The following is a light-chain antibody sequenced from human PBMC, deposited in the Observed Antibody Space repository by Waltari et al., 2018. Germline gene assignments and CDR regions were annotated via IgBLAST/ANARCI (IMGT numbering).Light chain of an antibody. CDR3: QQYGGSPLWT. J-gene: IGKJ1*01. CDR1: QSVISTH. Sequence: ETVLTQSPGTLSLSPGERATLFCRASQSVISTHLVCYQQRPGQAPRLLIYGASTRAPGIPDRFSGSGSGTDFTLTISRLEPEDFAMYYCQQYGGSPLWTFGQGTKVEIK. V-gene: IGKV3-20*01. CDR2: GAS.